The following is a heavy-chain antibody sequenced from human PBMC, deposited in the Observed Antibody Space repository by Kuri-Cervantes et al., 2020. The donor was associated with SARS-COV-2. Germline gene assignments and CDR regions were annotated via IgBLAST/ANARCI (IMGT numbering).Heavy chain of an antibody. D-gene: IGHD6-19*01. CDR3: ARFGIGSTSWYFDY. CDR2: INPDGSYT. V-gene: IGHV3-74*01. CDR1: GFTFSGHW. J-gene: IGHJ4*02. Sequence: GESLKISCAASGFTFSGHWIHWVRQAPGKGLVWVSRINPDGSYTNNADSVKGRFTISRDNAKNSLYLQMSSLRAEDTAVYYCARFGIGSTSWYFDYWGQGTLVTVSS.